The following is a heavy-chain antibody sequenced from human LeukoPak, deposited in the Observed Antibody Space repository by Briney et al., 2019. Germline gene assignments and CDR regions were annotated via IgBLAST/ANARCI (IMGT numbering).Heavy chain of an antibody. Sequence: GASVKVSCKASGYTFTGYYMHWVRQAPGQGLEWMGRINPNSGGTNYAQKFQGRVTMTRDTSISTAYMELSRLRSDDTAVYYCARASYCSGGSCYFIGGYWGQGTLVTVSS. J-gene: IGHJ4*02. V-gene: IGHV1-2*06. CDR1: GYTFTGYY. D-gene: IGHD2-15*01. CDR3: ARASYCSGGSCYFIGGY. CDR2: INPNSGGT.